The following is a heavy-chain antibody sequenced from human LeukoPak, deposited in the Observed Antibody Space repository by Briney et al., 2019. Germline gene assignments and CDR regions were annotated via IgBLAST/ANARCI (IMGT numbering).Heavy chain of an antibody. CDR2: INHSGST. CDR3: ARGLRGVIGGLYYFDY. CDR1: GGSFSGYY. Sequence: PSETLSLTCAVYGGSFSGYYWSWIRQPPGKGLEWIGEINHSGSTNYNPSLKSRVTISVDTSKNQFSLKLSSVTAADTAVYYCARGLRGVIGGLYYFDYWGQGTLVTVSS. J-gene: IGHJ4*02. V-gene: IGHV4-34*01. D-gene: IGHD3-10*01.